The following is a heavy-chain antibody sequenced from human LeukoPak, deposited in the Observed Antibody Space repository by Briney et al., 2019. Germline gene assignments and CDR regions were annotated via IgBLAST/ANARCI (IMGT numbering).Heavy chain of an antibody. CDR3: ARDRGYYDSPYYFDY. D-gene: IGHD3-22*01. V-gene: IGHV4-4*07. CDR2: IYTSGST. CDR1: GCSISSYY. Sequence: SETLSRTCTGSGCSISSYYWSWIRQPAGKGLEWIGRIYTSGSTNYNPSLKSRVTISVDKSKNPFSLKLSSVTAADTAVYYCARDRGYYDSPYYFDYWGQGTLVTVSS. J-gene: IGHJ4*02.